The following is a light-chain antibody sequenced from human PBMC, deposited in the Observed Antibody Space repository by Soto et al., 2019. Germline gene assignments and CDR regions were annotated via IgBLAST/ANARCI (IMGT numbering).Light chain of an antibody. Sequence: DIQMTQSPSSLSASVGDRVTITCRASQSISSYLNWYQQKPGKAPKLLIYAASSLQSGVPSRFSGSGSGTDFTLTISSLQPEDFATYYCQQSYSTPSGMYTFGQGTPLEIK. J-gene: IGKJ2*01. CDR3: QQSYSTPSGMYT. CDR1: QSISSY. V-gene: IGKV1-39*01. CDR2: AAS.